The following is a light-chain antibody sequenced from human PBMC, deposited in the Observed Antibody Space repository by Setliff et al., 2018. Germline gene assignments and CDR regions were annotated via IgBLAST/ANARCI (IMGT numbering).Light chain of an antibody. V-gene: IGKV1-33*01. CDR3: QQYDSLPLA. CDR2: GAS. Sequence: IQMTQSPSSLSALVGDRVTITCQASQDIKNFLNWYQEKPGRAPKLLIYGASKLETGVPSRFSGGGSGTDFNFTIASLQPEDYATYYCQQYDSLPLAFGGGTKVDIK. CDR1: QDIKNF. J-gene: IGKJ4*01.